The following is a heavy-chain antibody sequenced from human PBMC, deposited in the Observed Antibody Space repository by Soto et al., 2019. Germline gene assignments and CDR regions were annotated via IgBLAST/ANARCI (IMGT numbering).Heavy chain of an antibody. Sequence: PGGSLRLSCAASGFSFDDYAMHWVRQAPGKGLEWVTGISWNSGTIGYADSVKGRFTISRDNSKNSLYLQMNSLRTEDTALYYCAKDYCSSTSCAAPGIWGQGTMVTVSS. J-gene: IGHJ3*02. D-gene: IGHD2-2*01. CDR2: ISWNSGTI. V-gene: IGHV3-9*01. CDR3: AKDYCSSTSCAAPGI. CDR1: GFSFDDYA.